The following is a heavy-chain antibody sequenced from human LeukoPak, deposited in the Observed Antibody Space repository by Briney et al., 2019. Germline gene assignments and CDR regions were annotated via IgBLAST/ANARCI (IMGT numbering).Heavy chain of an antibody. Sequence: ASVKVSCKVSGYTLTELSMRWVRQAPGKGLEWMGGFDPEDGETIYAQKFQGRVTITADESTSTAYMELSSLRSEDTAVYCCARDGDYYDSSGYYQSLGAEYFQHWGQGTLVTVSS. CDR3: ARDGDYYDSSGYYQSLGAEYFQH. V-gene: IGHV1-24*01. D-gene: IGHD3-22*01. CDR2: FDPEDGET. CDR1: GYTLTELS. J-gene: IGHJ1*01.